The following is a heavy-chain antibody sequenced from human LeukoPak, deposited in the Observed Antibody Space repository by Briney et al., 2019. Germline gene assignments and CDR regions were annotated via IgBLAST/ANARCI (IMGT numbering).Heavy chain of an antibody. J-gene: IGHJ4*02. CDR2: IKEDGSDK. V-gene: IGHV3-7*01. CDR1: GFIFSYYW. D-gene: IGHD3-16*01. CDR3: ARYDGGVAIDY. Sequence: GGSLRLSCAASGFIFSYYWMSWVRQAPRKGLEWVANIKEDGSDKYYVDSVKGRFTISRHNAENSLYLQMNSLRAEDTAVYYCARYDGGVAIDYWGQGTLVTVSS.